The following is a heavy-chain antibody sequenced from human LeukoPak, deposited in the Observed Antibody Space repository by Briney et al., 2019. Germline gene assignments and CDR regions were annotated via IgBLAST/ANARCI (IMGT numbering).Heavy chain of an antibody. CDR3: ARDPSRYDLDY. Sequence: GGSLRLSCAASGFIFPNAWMHWVRQAPGKGLEWVATIKQDGVDKYYVDSVKGRFTISRDTAKNSLFLQMNSLRAEDTAVYYCARDPSRYDLDYWGQGTLVTVSS. D-gene: IGHD5-12*01. J-gene: IGHJ4*02. CDR1: GFIFPNAW. V-gene: IGHV3-7*01. CDR2: IKQDGVDK.